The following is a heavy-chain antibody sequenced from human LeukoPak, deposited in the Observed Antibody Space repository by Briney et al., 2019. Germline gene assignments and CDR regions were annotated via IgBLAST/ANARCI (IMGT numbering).Heavy chain of an antibody. CDR1: GGSISSYY. CDR3: VYSDFWSGSANS. D-gene: IGHD3-3*01. V-gene: IGHV4-59*01. J-gene: IGHJ4*02. CDR2: IYYSGST. Sequence: SETLSLTCTVSGGSISSYYWSWIRQPPGKGLEWIGYIYYSGSTNYNPSFKSRVTISVDTSKNQFSLKLSSVTAADTAVYYCVYSDFWSGSANSWGQGTLVTVSS.